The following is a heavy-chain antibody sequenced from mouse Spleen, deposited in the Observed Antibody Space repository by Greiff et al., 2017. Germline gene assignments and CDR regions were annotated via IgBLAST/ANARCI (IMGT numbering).Heavy chain of an antibody. CDR3: ARYWVFDY. V-gene: IGHV1-55*01. Sequence: VQLQQSGAELVKPGTSVKMSCKASGYTFTSYWITWVKQRPGQGLEWIGDIYPGSGSTNYNEKFKNKATLTVDTSSSTAHMQLSSLTSEDSAVYYCARYWVFDYWGQGTTLTVSS. CDR1: GYTFTSYW. D-gene: IGHD4-1*01. J-gene: IGHJ2*01. CDR2: IYPGSGST.